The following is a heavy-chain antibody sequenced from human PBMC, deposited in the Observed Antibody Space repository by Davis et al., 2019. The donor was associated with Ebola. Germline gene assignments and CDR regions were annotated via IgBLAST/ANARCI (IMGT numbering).Heavy chain of an antibody. CDR2: IYSGGST. Sequence: PGGSLRLSCAASGFTVSSNYMSWVRQAPGKGLEWVSVIYSGGSTYYADSVKGRFTISRDNSKNTLYLQMNSLRAEDTAVYYCARGYGSGSYYNVNAFDIWGQGTMVTVSS. CDR3: ARGYGSGSYYNVNAFDI. D-gene: IGHD3-10*01. CDR1: GFTVSSNY. V-gene: IGHV3-66*02. J-gene: IGHJ3*02.